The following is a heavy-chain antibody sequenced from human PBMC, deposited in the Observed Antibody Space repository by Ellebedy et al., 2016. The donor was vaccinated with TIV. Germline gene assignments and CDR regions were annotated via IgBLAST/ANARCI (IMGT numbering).Heavy chain of an antibody. CDR1: GYTFTSYG. J-gene: IGHJ5*02. V-gene: IGHV1-18*01. CDR2: ISGLNGKT. CDR3: ARDNTVGGTNWFDP. D-gene: IGHD6-19*01. Sequence: AASVKVSCKTSGYTFTSYGVSWVRQAPGQGLEWMGWISGLNGKTKYARTVQGRVTLTTDTAARKVYMELKSLRSDDTAVYYCARDNTVGGTNWFDPWGQGTLVIVSS.